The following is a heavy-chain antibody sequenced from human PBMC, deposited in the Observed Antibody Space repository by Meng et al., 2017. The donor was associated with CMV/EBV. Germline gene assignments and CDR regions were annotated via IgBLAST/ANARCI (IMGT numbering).Heavy chain of an antibody. CDR1: GGSISSGDYY. J-gene: IGHJ4*02. V-gene: IGHV4-30-4*08. Sequence: QGQVQDPGPGLMKPSQTLSLTCTVSGGSISSGDYYWSWIRQPPGKGLEWIGYIYYSGSTYYNPSLKSRVTISVDTSKNQFSLKLSSVTAADTAVYYCARDNRRGGVDYWGQGTLVTVSS. CDR2: IYYSGST. D-gene: IGHD3-3*01. CDR3: ARDNRRGGVDY.